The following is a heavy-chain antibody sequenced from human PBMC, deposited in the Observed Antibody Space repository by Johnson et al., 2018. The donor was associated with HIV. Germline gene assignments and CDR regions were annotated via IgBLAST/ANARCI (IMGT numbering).Heavy chain of an antibody. D-gene: IGHD3-22*01. Sequence: VQLVESGGGLVQPGASLTLPSAASGSTFNMSWMSRVRQAPRQGSEWVFNITQDRIERYFLDSVMVPLIISRDNAKNSLSLQMDSPRAEDTAVYYCARDPELDYFDNRAFDIWGQGTMVTVSS. CDR2: ITQDRIER. CDR1: GSTFNMSW. J-gene: IGHJ3*02. CDR3: ARDPELDYFDNRAFDI. V-gene: IGHV3-7*01.